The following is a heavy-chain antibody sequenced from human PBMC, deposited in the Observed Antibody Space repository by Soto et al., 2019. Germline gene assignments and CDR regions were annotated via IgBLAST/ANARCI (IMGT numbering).Heavy chain of an antibody. CDR2: VSHVDSN. D-gene: IGHD1-7*01. J-gene: IGHJ5*02. CDR1: GGSLGGYY. CDR3: ARAYLTGTTPPYNWFDR. Sequence: QVQLLQWGTGALKPSETLSLTCTVHGGSLGGYYWNWIRQSPGKALEWIGEVSHVDSNNYNPSLKGRANISLDTPKNQFSLKLTSMTAADTAVYYCARAYLTGTTPPYNWFDRWGQGTLVTVSS. V-gene: IGHV4-34*01.